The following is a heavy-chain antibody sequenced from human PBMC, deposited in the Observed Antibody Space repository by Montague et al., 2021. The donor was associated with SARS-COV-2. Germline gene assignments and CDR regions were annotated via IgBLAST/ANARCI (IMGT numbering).Heavy chain of an antibody. Sequence: LVKPTQTLTLTCTFSGFSLSTSGMCVSWIRQPPGKALEWIGYIYYSGSTNYNPSLKNRVTISVDTSKNQFSLKLSSVTAADTAVYYCARHKGGEWLVRRSAFDIWGQGTMVTVSS. CDR2: IYYSGST. J-gene: IGHJ3*02. CDR3: ARHKGGEWLVRRSAFDI. V-gene: IGHV4-61*08. CDR1: GFSLSTSGMC. D-gene: IGHD6-19*01.